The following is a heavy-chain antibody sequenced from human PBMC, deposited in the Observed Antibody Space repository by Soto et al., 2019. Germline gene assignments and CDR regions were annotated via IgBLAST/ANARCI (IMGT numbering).Heavy chain of an antibody. Sequence: PSETLSLTCSVSGGSVSSGSYYWSWIRLPPGKGLEWIGYISYSGRTNYNPSLKSRVTISVDTSKNQFSLKLRSVSAADTAVYYCARSAGVGVDFWGQGTLVTVSS. CDR1: GGSVSSGSYY. J-gene: IGHJ4*02. D-gene: IGHD6-25*01. CDR3: ARSAGVGVDF. CDR2: ISYSGRT. V-gene: IGHV4-61*01.